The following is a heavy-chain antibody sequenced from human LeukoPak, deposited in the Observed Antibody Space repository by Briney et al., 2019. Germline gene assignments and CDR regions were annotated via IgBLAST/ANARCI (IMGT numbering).Heavy chain of an antibody. D-gene: IGHD2-15*01. CDR2: IIPIFGTA. CDR1: GGTFSSHA. Sequence: GASVKVSCKASGGTFSSHAISWVRQAPGQGLEWMGGIIPIFGTANYAQKFQGRVTITADKSTSTAYMELSSLRSEDTAVYYCAREMAYCSGGSCYLQGENWFDPWGQGTLVTVSS. V-gene: IGHV1-69*06. CDR3: AREMAYCSGGSCYLQGENWFDP. J-gene: IGHJ5*02.